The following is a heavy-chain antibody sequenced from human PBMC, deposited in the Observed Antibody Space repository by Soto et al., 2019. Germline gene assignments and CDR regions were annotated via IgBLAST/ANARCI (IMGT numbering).Heavy chain of an antibody. Sequence: PSKTLSLTCTVSGDSINRGIFYWGGICQPPGKGLEWIGSIYYSGSTYYNPSLKSRVTISVDTSKNQFSLKLSSVTAADTAVYYCSRMGGEYDILTGYHYYYYGMDVWGQGTTVT. CDR1: GDSINRGIFY. J-gene: IGHJ6*02. CDR2: IYYSGST. V-gene: IGHV4-39*01. D-gene: IGHD3-9*01. CDR3: SRMGGEYDILTGYHYYYYGMDV.